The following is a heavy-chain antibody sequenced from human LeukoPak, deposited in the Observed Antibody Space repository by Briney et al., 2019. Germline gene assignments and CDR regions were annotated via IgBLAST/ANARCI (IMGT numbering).Heavy chain of an antibody. CDR3: AKESPYTSPRNYYFDY. D-gene: IGHD5-18*01. J-gene: IGHJ4*02. V-gene: IGHV3-23*01. CDR2: LSSSAAAT. CDR1: GFTFNSFA. Sequence: GGSLRLSCTASGFTFNSFAMSWVPQAPGKGPEWVSALSSSAAATYYADSVKGRFTISRDNSKNTVYLQMNSLRAEDTAIYYCAKESPYTSPRNYYFDYWGQGALVTVSS.